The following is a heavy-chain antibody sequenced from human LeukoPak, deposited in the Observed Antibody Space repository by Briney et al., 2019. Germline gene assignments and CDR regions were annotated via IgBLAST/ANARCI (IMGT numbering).Heavy chain of an antibody. CDR1: GFTFSSHS. CDR3: ARAARPGFDY. V-gene: IGHV3-21*01. CDR2: IISSSSYI. Sequence: GGSLRLSWAASGFTFSSHSINWVRQAPGEGLGWVSSIISSSSYIYYADSVKGRFTISRDKAKNSLYLQMNSLGAEDTAVYYCARAARPGFDYWGQGTLVTVSS. J-gene: IGHJ4*02. D-gene: IGHD6-6*01.